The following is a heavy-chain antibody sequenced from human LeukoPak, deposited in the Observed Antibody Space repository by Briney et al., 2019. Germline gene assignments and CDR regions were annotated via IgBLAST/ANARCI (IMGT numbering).Heavy chain of an antibody. CDR3: AKGKYYDILTGSHFDY. Sequence: GGSLRLSCAVSGFTVSGNYMSWVRQAPGKGLEWVSLVYSGGTTYYADSVKGRFTISRDNSKNTLYLQMNSLRAEDTAVYYCAKGKYYDILTGSHFDYWGQGTLVTVSS. D-gene: IGHD3-9*01. CDR1: GFTVSGNY. V-gene: IGHV3-53*01. J-gene: IGHJ4*02. CDR2: VYSGGTT.